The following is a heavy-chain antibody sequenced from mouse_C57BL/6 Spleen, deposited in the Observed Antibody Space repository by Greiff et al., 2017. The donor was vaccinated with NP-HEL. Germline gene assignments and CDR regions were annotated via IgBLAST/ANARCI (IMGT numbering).Heavy chain of an antibody. CDR3: ASSSYNFDY. CDR1: GYAFTNYL. Sequence: VQLQQSGAELVRPGTSVKVSCKASGYAFTNYLIEWVKQRPGQGLEWIGVINPGSGGTNYNEKFKGKATLTADKSSSTAYMQLSSLTSEDSAVYFCASSSYNFDYWGQGTTLTVSS. CDR2: INPGSGGT. J-gene: IGHJ2*01. D-gene: IGHD1-1*01. V-gene: IGHV1-54*01.